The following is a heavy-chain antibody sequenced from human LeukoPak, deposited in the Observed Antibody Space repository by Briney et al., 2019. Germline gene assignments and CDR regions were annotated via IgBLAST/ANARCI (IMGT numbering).Heavy chain of an antibody. Sequence: PGGSLRLSCAASGFTFDDDAIHWVRQAPGKGLEWVSLISGDGGSTYYADSVKGRFTISRDNSKNSLYLQMNSLRTEDTALYYCAKALDYGDYEYFSYWGQGTLLTVSS. J-gene: IGHJ4*02. CDR1: GFTFDDDA. CDR3: AKALDYGDYEYFSY. D-gene: IGHD4-17*01. V-gene: IGHV3-43*02. CDR2: ISGDGGST.